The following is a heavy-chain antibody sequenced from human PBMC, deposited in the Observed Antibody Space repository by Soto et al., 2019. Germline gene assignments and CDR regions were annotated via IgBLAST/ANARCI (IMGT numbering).Heavy chain of an antibody. J-gene: IGHJ4*01. V-gene: IGHV1-18*01. D-gene: IGHD6-19*01. Sequence: AAVKLSCKASGYTFTSYGISWVRQAPGQGLEWMGWISAYNGNTNYAQKLQGRVTMTTDTSTSTAYMELRSLRSDDTAVYYCARTEYSSGWYPSDYCGQGTLVRLSS. CDR1: GYTFTSYG. CDR2: ISAYNGNT. CDR3: ARTEYSSGWYPSDY.